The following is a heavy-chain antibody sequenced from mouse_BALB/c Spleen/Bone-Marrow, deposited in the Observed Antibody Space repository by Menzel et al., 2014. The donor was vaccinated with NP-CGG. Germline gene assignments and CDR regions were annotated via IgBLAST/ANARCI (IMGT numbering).Heavy chain of an antibody. Sequence: EVQLVESGGGLVKPGGSLKLSCAASGFTFSSYAMSWVRQTPEKRLEWVASISSGGSTYYPDSEKGRITISRDNDRNILYFQMSSLRSEDTAMYYCARDDYDDQYYFDYWGQGTTLTVSS. CDR2: ISSGGST. D-gene: IGHD2-4*01. V-gene: IGHV5-6-5*01. CDR1: GFTFSSYA. CDR3: ARDDYDDQYYFDY. J-gene: IGHJ2*01.